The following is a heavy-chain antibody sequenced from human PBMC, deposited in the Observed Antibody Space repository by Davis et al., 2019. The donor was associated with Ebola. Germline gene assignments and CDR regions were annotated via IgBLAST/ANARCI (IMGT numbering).Heavy chain of an antibody. J-gene: IGHJ5*02. D-gene: IGHD1-7*01. Sequence: AASVKVSCKASGGTFSSYTISWVRQAPGQGLEWMGRIIPILGIANYAQKFQGRVTITADKSTSTAYMELSSLRSEDTAVYYCARAGHWNYDWFDPWGQGTLVTVSS. CDR3: ARAGHWNYDWFDP. CDR2: IIPILGIA. CDR1: GGTFSSYT. V-gene: IGHV1-69*02.